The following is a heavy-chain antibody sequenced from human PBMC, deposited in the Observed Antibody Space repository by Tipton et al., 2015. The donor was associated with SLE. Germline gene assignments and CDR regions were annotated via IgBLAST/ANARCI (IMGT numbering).Heavy chain of an antibody. CDR3: ANWGPIVYYYYYMDV. J-gene: IGHJ6*03. CDR2: INHSGST. CDR1: GESFSGYL. D-gene: IGHD3-16*01. V-gene: IGHV4-34*01. Sequence: TLSLTCAVHGESFSGYLWTWIRQSPGKGLEWIGEINHSGSTNYNPSLKSRVTISVDTSKNQFSLKLSSVTAADTAVYYCANWGPIVYYYYYMDVWGKGTTVTVSS.